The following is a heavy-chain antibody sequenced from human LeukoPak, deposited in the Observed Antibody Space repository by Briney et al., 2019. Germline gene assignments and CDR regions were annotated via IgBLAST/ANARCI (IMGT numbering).Heavy chain of an antibody. CDR3: ASRVPDYGSGSFESDAFDI. V-gene: IGHV1-18*01. Sequence: ASVKVSCKASGYTFTSYGISWVRQAPGQGLEWMGWISAYNGNTNYAQKLQGRVTMTTDTSTSTAYMELRSLRSDDTAVYYCASRVPDYGSGSFESDAFDIWGQGTMVTVSS. CDR2: ISAYNGNT. CDR1: GYTFTSYG. J-gene: IGHJ3*02. D-gene: IGHD3-10*01.